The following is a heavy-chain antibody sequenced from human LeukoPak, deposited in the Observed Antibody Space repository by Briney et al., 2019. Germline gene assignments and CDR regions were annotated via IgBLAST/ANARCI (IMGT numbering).Heavy chain of an antibody. CDR1: GGSISSYY. CDR3: AKNTDDYTWFDP. J-gene: IGHJ5*02. D-gene: IGHD4-11*01. CDR2: IYTSGST. V-gene: IGHV4-4*07. Sequence: SETLSLTCTVSGGSISSYYWSWIRQPAGKGLEWIGRIYTSGSTNYNPSLKSRVTMSVDTSKNQYSLKLSSVTAADTAVYYCAKNTDDYTWFDPWGQGTLVTVSS.